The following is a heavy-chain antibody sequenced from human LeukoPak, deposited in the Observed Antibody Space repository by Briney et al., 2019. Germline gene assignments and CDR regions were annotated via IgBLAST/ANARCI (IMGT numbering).Heavy chain of an antibody. V-gene: IGHV4-34*01. CDR2: INHSGST. J-gene: IGHJ4*02. Sequence: SETLSLTCAVYGGSFSGYYWSWIRQPPGKGLEWIGEINHSGSTNYNPSLKSRVTISVDTSKNQFSLKLISVTAADTAVHYCARSTYSGSYYDGFEYWGQGTLVTVSS. D-gene: IGHD1-26*01. CDR1: GGSFSGYY. CDR3: ARSTYSGSYYDGFEY.